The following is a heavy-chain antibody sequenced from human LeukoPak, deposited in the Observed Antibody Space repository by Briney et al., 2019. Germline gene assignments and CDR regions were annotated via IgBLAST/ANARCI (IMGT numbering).Heavy chain of an antibody. CDR1: GGSISSGGYY. CDR2: IYYSGST. J-gene: IGHJ3*02. V-gene: IGHV4-31*03. Sequence: PSQTLSLTCTVSGGSISSGGYYWSWIRQHPGKGLEWIGYIYYSGSTYYNPSLKSRVTISVDTSKNQFSLKLSSVTAADTAVYYCARVRYYDSTNDAFDIRGQGTMVTVSS. CDR3: ARVRYYDSTNDAFDI. D-gene: IGHD3-22*01.